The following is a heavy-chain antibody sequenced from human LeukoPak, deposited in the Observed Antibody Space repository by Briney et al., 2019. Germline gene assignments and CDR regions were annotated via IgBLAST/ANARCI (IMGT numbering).Heavy chain of an antibody. Sequence: ASVKVSCKASGYTFTGYYMHWVRQAPGQGLEWMGWINPNSGGTNYAQKFQGRVTMTRDTSISTAYMELSRLRPDDTAVYYCARDLTTGDTEDAFDIWGQGTMVTVSS. CDR2: INPNSGGT. V-gene: IGHV1-2*02. CDR3: ARDLTTGDTEDAFDI. D-gene: IGHD4-17*01. J-gene: IGHJ3*02. CDR1: GYTFTGYY.